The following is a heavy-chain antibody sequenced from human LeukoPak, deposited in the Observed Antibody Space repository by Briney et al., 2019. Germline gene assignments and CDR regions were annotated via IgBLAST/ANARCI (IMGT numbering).Heavy chain of an antibody. V-gene: IGHV3-23*01. Sequence: GGPLRLSRAASGFTFSTYAMSWVRQAPGKGLEWVSVVSGTGGRTYYADSVKGRFTISRDNSKNTLYLQMNSLRAEDTALYYCVKASSSSPQYNWFDAWGQGTLVTVSS. D-gene: IGHD6-6*01. CDR3: VKASSSSPQYNWFDA. J-gene: IGHJ5*02. CDR2: VSGTGGRT. CDR1: GFTFSTYA.